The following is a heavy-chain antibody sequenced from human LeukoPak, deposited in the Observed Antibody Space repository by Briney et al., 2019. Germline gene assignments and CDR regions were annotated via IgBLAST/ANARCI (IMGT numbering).Heavy chain of an antibody. CDR1: GYTFTGYY. D-gene: IGHD3-22*01. J-gene: IGHJ4*02. V-gene: IGHV1-2*02. CDR3: ARDYYYDSSGYRGIFDY. CDR2: INPNSGDT. Sequence: ASVKVSCKASGYTFTGYYMHWVRQAPGQGLEWMGWINPNSGDTNYAQKLQGRVTMTTDTSTSTAYMELRSLRSDDTAVYYCARDYYYDSSGYRGIFDYWGQGTLVTVSS.